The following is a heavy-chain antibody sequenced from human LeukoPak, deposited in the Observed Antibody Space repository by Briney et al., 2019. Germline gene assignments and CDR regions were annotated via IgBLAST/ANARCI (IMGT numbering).Heavy chain of an antibody. CDR2: IYYRGSA. CDR3: ARLGTTVTTDY. CDR1: GVSISSSSYY. Sequence: SETLSLTCTVSGVSISSSSYYWGWLRQAPGKGLEWRGSIYYRGSAYYNPSLESGGTITVATSRNQFSLKLTSVTAADTAVYYCARLGTTVTTDYWGQGTLDTVSS. V-gene: IGHV4-39*01. D-gene: IGHD4-17*01. J-gene: IGHJ4*02.